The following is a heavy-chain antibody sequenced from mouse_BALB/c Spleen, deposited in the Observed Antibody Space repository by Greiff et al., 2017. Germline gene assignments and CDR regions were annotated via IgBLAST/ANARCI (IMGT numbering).Heavy chain of an antibody. CDR1: GFTFTDYY. CDR3: ARDGYGPWFAY. J-gene: IGHJ3*01. CDR2: IRNKANGYTT. Sequence: EVNVVESGGGLVQPGGSLRLSCATSGFTFTDYYMSWVRQPPGKALEWLGFIRNKANGYTTEYSASVKGRFTISRDNSQSILYLQMNTLRAEDSATYYCARDGYGPWFAYWGQGTLVTVSA. V-gene: IGHV7-3*02. D-gene: IGHD1-1*02.